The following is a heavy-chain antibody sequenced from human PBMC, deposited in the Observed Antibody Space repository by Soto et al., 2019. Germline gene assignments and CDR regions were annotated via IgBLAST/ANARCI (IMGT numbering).Heavy chain of an antibody. CDR2: INPNNGAT. CDR3: ASDDPGARFDP. Sequence: QVQLVQSGAEVKKPGASVKVSCKAPRYIFTAYFMHWVRQAPGQGLEWMGWINPNNGATYYGVSFSGRVTMTTYTSISTAYMELSSLRSDDTAVYYCASDDPGARFDPWGQGTLVIVSS. D-gene: IGHD1-1*01. V-gene: IGHV1-2*02. CDR1: RYIFTAYF. J-gene: IGHJ5*02.